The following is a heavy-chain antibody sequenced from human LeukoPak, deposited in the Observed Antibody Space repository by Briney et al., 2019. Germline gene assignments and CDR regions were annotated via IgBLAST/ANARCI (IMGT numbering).Heavy chain of an antibody. CDR3: ATSEWEYYYFAY. D-gene: IGHD1-26*01. V-gene: IGHV4-31*03. Sequence: SQTLSLTCSVSGGSIISGGHYWSWIRQSPGSGLEWIGHISYTGGTFFNPSLMGRVTLSLDTSKNLFSLNVNSVTAADTAVYYCATSEWEYYYFAYWGQGTLVTVSS. CDR1: GGSIISGGHY. J-gene: IGHJ4*02. CDR2: ISYTGGT.